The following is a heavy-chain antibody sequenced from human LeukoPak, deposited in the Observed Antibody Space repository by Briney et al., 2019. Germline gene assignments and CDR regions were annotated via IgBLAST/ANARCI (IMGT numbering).Heavy chain of an antibody. J-gene: IGHJ6*02. CDR2: ISSSSSTI. D-gene: IGHD3-10*01. CDR3: ARDLIGWFGELYYGMDV. Sequence: GGSLRLSCAASGLTFSSYSMNWVRQAPGKGLEWVSYISSSSSTIYYADSVKGRFTISRDNAKNSLYLQMNSLRAEDTAVYYCARDLIGWFGELYYGMDVWGQGTTVTVSS. CDR1: GLTFSSYS. V-gene: IGHV3-48*01.